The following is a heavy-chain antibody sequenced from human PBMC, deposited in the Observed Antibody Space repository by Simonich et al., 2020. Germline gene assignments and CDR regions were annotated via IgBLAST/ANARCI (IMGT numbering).Heavy chain of an antibody. Sequence: EVQLVESGGGLVQPGGSLRLSCAASGFTFSSYEMNWVRQAPGKGLEWVSYISSSGSTIYYVDSVKGPYTNYRDSAKNSLYLQMNSLRAGDTAVYYCARDFRLQLVEIGTYYYYGMDVWGQGTTVTVSS. CDR1: GFTFSSYE. V-gene: IGHV3-48*03. CDR2: ISSSGSTI. CDR3: ARDFRLQLVEIGTYYYYGMDV. D-gene: IGHD6-6*01. J-gene: IGHJ6*02.